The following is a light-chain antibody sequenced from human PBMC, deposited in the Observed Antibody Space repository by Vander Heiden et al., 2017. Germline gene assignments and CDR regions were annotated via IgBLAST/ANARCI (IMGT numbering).Light chain of an antibody. CDR3: QQYNTYHT. CDR1: QYIGSR. Sequence: DIQMTQPPSTLSASVGDRVTITCRASQYIGSRLAWYQQKPGKAPNLLIYQASTLGTGVPSRFSGSGSGTEFTLTISSLQPDDFATYYCQQYNTYHTFGQGTKLEIK. V-gene: IGKV1-5*03. J-gene: IGKJ2*01. CDR2: QAS.